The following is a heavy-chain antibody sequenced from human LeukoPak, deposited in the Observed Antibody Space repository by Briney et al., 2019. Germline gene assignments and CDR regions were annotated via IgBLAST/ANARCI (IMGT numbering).Heavy chain of an antibody. Sequence: PSETLSLTCAVYGGSFSGYYWSWIRQPPGKGLEWIGYIYYSGSTSYNPSLKSRVTISVDTSKNQFSLKLSSVTAADTAVYYCARHVVVVPAAIDAFDTWGQGTMVTVSS. CDR2: IYYSGST. J-gene: IGHJ3*02. D-gene: IGHD2-2*01. CDR3: ARHVVVVPAAIDAFDT. CDR1: GGSFSGYY. V-gene: IGHV4-59*08.